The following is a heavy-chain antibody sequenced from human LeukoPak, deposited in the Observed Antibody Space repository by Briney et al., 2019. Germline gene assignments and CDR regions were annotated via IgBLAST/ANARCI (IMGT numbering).Heavy chain of an antibody. D-gene: IGHD2-15*01. V-gene: IGHV3-23*01. CDR1: GFTFSNYA. Sequence: PGGSLRLSCVASGFTFSNYAMSWVRHAPGRGLEWVSAISGSGGSTYYADSVKGRFTISRDNSKNTLCLQMNSLRAEDTAVYYCAKYPDIVVVVSAAYFDYWGQGTLVTVSS. CDR2: ISGSGGST. J-gene: IGHJ4*02. CDR3: AKYPDIVVVVSAAYFDY.